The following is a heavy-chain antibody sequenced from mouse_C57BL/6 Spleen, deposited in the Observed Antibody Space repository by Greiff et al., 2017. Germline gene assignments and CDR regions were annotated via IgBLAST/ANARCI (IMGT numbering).Heavy chain of an antibody. V-gene: IGHV1-26*01. CDR2: INPNNGGT. CDR1: GYTFTDYY. J-gene: IGHJ4*01. Sequence: EVQLQQSGPELVKPGASVKISCKASGYTFTDYYMNWVKQSHGKSLEWIGDINPNNGGTSYNQKFKGKATLTVDKSSSTAYMELRSLTSEDSAVYYCAKRGDDFSYARDYWGQGTSVTVSS. CDR3: AKRGDDFSYARDY. D-gene: IGHD2-4*01.